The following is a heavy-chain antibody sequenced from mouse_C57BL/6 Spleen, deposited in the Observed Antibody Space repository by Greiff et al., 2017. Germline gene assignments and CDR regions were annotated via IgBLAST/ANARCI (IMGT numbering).Heavy chain of an antibody. CDR1: GFNIKDYY. CDR3: TTTPYGAY. D-gene: IGHD1-1*02. CDR2: IDPEDGDT. V-gene: IGHV14-1*01. Sequence: VQLKQSGAEIVRPGASVKLSCTASGFNIKDYYMHWVKQRPEQVLEWVGRIDPEDGDTEYAPKFQGKATMTADTSSNTAYLQLSSLTAEATTEYYCTTTPYGAYWGQGTTLTVSS. J-gene: IGHJ2*01.